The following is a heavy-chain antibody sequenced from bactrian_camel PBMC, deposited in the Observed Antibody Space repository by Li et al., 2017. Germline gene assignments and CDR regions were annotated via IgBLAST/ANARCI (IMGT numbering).Heavy chain of an antibody. J-gene: IGHJ4*01. D-gene: IGHD4*01. CDR2: IDPRDLGGSHK. Sequence: VQLVESGGGSVQAGGSLRLSCTTSTYTTSSNCIGWFRQAPGKEREGVANIDPRDLGGSHKYYADSVKGRFTISRDNAKDILYLQMNNLKPEDTAVYYCAAEPRTVCYTSPYWQRQGHGTQVTVS. CDR1: TYTTSSNC. V-gene: IGHV3S1*01.